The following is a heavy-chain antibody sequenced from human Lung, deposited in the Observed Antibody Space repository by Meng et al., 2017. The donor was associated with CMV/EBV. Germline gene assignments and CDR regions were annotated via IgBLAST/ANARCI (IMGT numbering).Heavy chain of an antibody. Sequence: SXTXSLXCTVSYGSVSSGSYYWSWIRQPPGKGLEWIGYIYYSGSTNYNPSLKSRVTISKDTSKNQFSLKLSSVTAADTAVYYCARAPGYRSLYGMDVWGQGTXVTVSS. D-gene: IGHD1-1*01. CDR1: YGSVSSGSYY. CDR3: ARAPGYRSLYGMDV. J-gene: IGHJ6*02. CDR2: IYYSGST. V-gene: IGHV4-61*01.